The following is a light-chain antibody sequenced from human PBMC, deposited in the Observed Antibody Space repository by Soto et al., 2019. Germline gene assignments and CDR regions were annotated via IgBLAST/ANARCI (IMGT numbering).Light chain of an antibody. CDR1: QSITSW. CDR2: DGS. J-gene: IGKJ4*01. CDR3: QQFNTFT. Sequence: DIQMTQSPSTLSASVGDRVTITCRASQSITSWLAWYQQKPGKAPKLLIYDGSSLESGVPSRCSGSGSGTEFTLTISSLQPDDFATYYCQQFNTFTFGGGTKVEIK. V-gene: IGKV1-5*01.